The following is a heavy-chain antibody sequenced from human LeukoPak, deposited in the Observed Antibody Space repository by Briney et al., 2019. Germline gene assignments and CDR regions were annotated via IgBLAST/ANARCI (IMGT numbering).Heavy chain of an antibody. J-gene: IGHJ3*02. CDR3: ARPPQGDAFDI. V-gene: IGHV4-39*01. CDR1: GGSISSSSYY. CDR2: IYYSGST. Sequence: SETLSLTCTVSGGSISSSSYYWGWIRQPPGKGLEWIGSIYYSGSTYYNPSLKSRVTISVDTSKNQFSLKLSSVTAADTAVYYCARPPQGDAFDIWGQGTMVTVSS.